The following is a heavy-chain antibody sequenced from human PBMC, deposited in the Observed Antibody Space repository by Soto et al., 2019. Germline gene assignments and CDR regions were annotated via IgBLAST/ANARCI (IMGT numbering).Heavy chain of an antibody. V-gene: IGHV1-69*01. J-gene: IGHJ6*02. CDR3: ARLYSSSAERKMDV. D-gene: IGHD6-6*01. Sequence: QVQLVQSGADVKKPGSSVKVSCKASGDTFSRSTFSWVRQAPGQGLEWMGGIIPVFGATNYAQKFQGRVSIPADESTSTAYMELTSLRSEDTAVYYCARLYSSSAERKMDVWGQGTTVTVSS. CDR2: IIPVFGAT. CDR1: GDTFSRST.